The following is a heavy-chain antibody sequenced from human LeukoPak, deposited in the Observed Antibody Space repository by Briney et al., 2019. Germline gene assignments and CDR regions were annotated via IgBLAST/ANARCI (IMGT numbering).Heavy chain of an antibody. CDR2: IYYSGST. V-gene: IGHV4-31*03. J-gene: IGHJ5*02. D-gene: IGHD3-10*01. CDR1: GDSIINGSYY. Sequence: ASETLSLTCTVSGDSIINGSYYWSWIRQPPGKGLEWIGCIYYSGSTYYNPSLKSRVIISLDTSKNQLSLKLSSLTAADTAFYYCARDGRLWFGETNWIDPWGQGTLVTVSS. CDR3: ARDGRLWFGETNWIDP.